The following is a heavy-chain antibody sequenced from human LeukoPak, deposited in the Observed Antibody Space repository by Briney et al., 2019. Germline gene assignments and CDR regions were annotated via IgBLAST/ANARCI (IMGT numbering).Heavy chain of an antibody. CDR1: GFTFSSYA. Sequence: GGSLRLSCAASGFTFSSYAMSWVRQAPGKGLEWVSAISGSGGSTYYADSMKGRFTISRDNSKNTLSLQMNSLRAEDTAVYYCAKDGVTRVPAAIRVWFDPWGQGTLVTVSS. CDR3: AKDGVTRVPAAIRVWFDP. J-gene: IGHJ5*02. D-gene: IGHD2-2*02. V-gene: IGHV3-23*01. CDR2: ISGSGGST.